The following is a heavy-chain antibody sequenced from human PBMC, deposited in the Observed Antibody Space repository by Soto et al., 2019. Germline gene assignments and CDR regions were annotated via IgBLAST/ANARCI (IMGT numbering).Heavy chain of an antibody. V-gene: IGHV3-30*18. J-gene: IGHJ6*02. CDR3: AKDIYSGTGGMDV. D-gene: IGHD3-10*01. CDR1: GFTFSSYG. CDR2: ISYDGSNK. Sequence: VGSLRLSCAASGFTFSSYGMHWVRQAPGKGLEWVAVISYDGSNKYYADSVKGRFTISRDNSKNTLYLQMNSLRAEDTAVYYCAKDIYSGTGGMDVWGQGTTVTVSS.